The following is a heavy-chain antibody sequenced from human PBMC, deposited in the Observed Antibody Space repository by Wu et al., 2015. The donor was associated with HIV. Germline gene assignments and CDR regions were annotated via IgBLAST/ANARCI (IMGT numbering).Heavy chain of an antibody. CDR1: GFSFTTYA. V-gene: IGHV1-69*05. J-gene: IGHJ4*02. Sequence: QVQLVQSGAEVKKPGASVKVSCKTSGFSFTTYAINWVRQAPGQGLEWMGGIIPLFGTRDYAQIFQGRLTITTDESTSTAYMTLNDLRSDDTAVYYCATPRSPGFSSAWPTYFDYWGQGTLVTVSS. CDR3: ATPRSPGFSSAWPTYFDY. CDR2: IIPLFGTR. D-gene: IGHD6-19*01.